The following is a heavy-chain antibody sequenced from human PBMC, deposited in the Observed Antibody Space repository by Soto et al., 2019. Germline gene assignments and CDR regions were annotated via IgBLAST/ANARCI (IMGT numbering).Heavy chain of an antibody. CDR3: ASAYSAIGRLDFDY. J-gene: IGHJ4*02. V-gene: IGHV5-51*01. Sequence: PGESLKISWNGSGYSFTSYGSGWVRQMPGKGLEWMGIIYPGDSDTRYSPSFQGQVTISADKSISTAYLQWSSLKASDTAMYYCASAYSAIGRLDFDYWGQGTLVTVSS. D-gene: IGHD2-21*01. CDR1: GYSFTSYG. CDR2: IYPGDSDT.